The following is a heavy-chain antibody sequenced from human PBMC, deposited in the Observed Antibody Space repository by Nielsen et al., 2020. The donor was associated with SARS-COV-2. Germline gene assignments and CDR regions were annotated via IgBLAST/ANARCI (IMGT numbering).Heavy chain of an antibody. CDR3: ARGQLLLYYFDY. V-gene: IGHV3-33*01. J-gene: IGHJ4*02. Sequence: SLKISCAASGFTFSSYGMHWVRQAPGKGLEWVAVIWYDGSNKYYADSVKGRFTISRDNSKNTLYLQMNSLRAEDTAVYYCARGQLLLYYFDYWGQGTLVTASS. D-gene: IGHD2-15*01. CDR1: GFTFSSYG. CDR2: IWYDGSNK.